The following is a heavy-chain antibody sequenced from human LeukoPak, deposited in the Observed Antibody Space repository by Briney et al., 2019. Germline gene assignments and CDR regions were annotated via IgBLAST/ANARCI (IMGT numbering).Heavy chain of an antibody. CDR2: IYYSGST. J-gene: IGHJ4*02. CDR3: ARLIVGVNRNYFDF. Sequence: SETLSLTCTVSGGSISSSSYYWGWIRQPPGKGPEWIGSIYYSGSTYYNPSLKSRVTISVETSKNQFSLKLRSVTAADRAVYYCARLIVGVNRNYFDFWGQGTLVTVSS. D-gene: IGHD1-26*01. V-gene: IGHV4-39*01. CDR1: GGSISSSSYY.